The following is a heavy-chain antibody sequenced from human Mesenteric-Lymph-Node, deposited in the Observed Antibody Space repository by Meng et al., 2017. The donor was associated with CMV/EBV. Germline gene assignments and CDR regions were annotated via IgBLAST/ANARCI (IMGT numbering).Heavy chain of an antibody. J-gene: IGHJ6*02. D-gene: IGHD6-13*01. CDR1: GDSINDYY. V-gene: IGHV4-59*01. CDR3: ARRRDTSSWYYYYFGMDV. CDR2: IYYSGGT. Sequence: SETLSLTCTVSGDSINDYYWSWIRQPPGKGLEWIGYIYYSGGTNYNPSLKSRLTISVDTSKNQFSLKLNSVTAADTAVYYCARRRDTSSWYYYYFGMDVWGQGTTVTVSS.